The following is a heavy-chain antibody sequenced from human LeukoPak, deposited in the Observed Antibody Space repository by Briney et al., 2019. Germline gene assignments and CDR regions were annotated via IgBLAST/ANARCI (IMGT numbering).Heavy chain of an antibody. J-gene: IGHJ4*02. CDR3: ARGRSSGWYVVFDY. CDR1: GYTFTSYD. V-gene: IGHV1-8*01. D-gene: IGHD6-19*01. CDR2: MNPNSGNT. Sequence: ASVKVSCKASGYTFTSYDINWVRQATGQGLEWMGWMNPNSGNTGYAQKFQGRVTMTRNTSISTAYMELSSLRSEDTAVYYCARGRSSGWYVVFDYWGQGTPVTVSS.